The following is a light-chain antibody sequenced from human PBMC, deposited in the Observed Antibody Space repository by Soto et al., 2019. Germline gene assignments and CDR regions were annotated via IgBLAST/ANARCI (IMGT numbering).Light chain of an antibody. J-gene: IGKJ1*01. Sequence: EIVMTQSPGTLSVSPGERASLSCWASESVSANLAWYQQQPGQTPRLLIYGASTRATGTPARFSGSGSGTEFTLTISSLQSEDFAVYYCLQYNNWPRWTFGQGTKVDIK. V-gene: IGKV3-15*01. CDR3: LQYNNWPRWT. CDR2: GAS. CDR1: ESVSAN.